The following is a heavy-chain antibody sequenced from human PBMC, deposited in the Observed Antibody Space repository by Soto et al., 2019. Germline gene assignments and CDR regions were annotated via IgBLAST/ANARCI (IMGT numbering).Heavy chain of an antibody. CDR1: GYTLSSYG. D-gene: IGHD1-1*01. J-gene: IGHJ4*02. CDR3: AKDRTGTIDY. Sequence: QVQLVESGGGVVQPGRSLRLSCAASGYTLSSYGMHWVRQAPGKGLEWVAVISYDGSNKYYADSVKGRFTISRDNSKNTLYLQMNSLRAEDTAVYYCAKDRTGTIDYWGQGTLVTVSS. V-gene: IGHV3-30*18. CDR2: ISYDGSNK.